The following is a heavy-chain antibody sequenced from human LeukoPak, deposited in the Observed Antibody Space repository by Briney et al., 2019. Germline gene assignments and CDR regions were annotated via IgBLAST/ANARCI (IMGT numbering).Heavy chain of an antibody. CDR1: GYTFTGYY. D-gene: IGHD6-13*01. V-gene: IGHV1-2*04. Sequence: GASVKVSCKASGYTFTGYYMHWVRQAPGQGLEWMGWINPNSGGTNYAQKFQGWVTMTRDTSISTAYMELSRLRSDDTAVYYCARESPPSIAAAGTSLPDAFDIWGQGTMVTVSS. J-gene: IGHJ3*02. CDR2: INPNSGGT. CDR3: ARESPPSIAAAGTSLPDAFDI.